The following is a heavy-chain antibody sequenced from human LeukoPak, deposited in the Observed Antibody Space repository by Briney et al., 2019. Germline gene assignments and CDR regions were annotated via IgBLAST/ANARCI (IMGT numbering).Heavy chain of an antibody. CDR3: ARGRVEMATIFFSEGASFDY. J-gene: IGHJ4*02. D-gene: IGHD5-24*01. V-gene: IGHV1-8*01. CDR2: MNPNSGNT. Sequence: ASVKVSCKASGYTFTSYDINWVRQATGQGLEWMGWMNPNSGNTGYAQKFQGRVTMTRNTSISTAYMELSSLRSEDTAVYYCARGRVEMATIFFSEGASFDYWGQGTLVTVSS. CDR1: GYTFTSYD.